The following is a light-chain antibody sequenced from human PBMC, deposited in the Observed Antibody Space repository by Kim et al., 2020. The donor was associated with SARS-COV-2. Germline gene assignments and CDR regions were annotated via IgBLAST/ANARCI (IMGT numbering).Light chain of an antibody. Sequence: SPGERATPSCRASQSVSGNFAWYQQKPGQAPRLLIYGASTRATGIPARFSGSGSGTEFTLTISSLQSEDFAVYYCQQYNNWPPGTFGQGTKVDIK. V-gene: IGKV3-15*01. CDR2: GAS. CDR3: QQYNNWPPGT. J-gene: IGKJ1*01. CDR1: QSVSGN.